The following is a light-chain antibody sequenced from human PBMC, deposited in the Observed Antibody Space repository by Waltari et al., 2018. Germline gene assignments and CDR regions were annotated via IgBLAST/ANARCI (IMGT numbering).Light chain of an antibody. J-gene: IGLJ2*01. V-gene: IGLV2-14*01. CDR1: SSDVGGYNS. Sequence: QSALTQPASVSGSPGQSITISCTGTSSDVGGYNSVSWYQQHPGKAPKLMIYEVSNRPSGVCELFSGFKSGNTASLPLSGLQAEGGADYSCSSYTSSSTYVVFGGGTKLTVL. CDR3: SSYTSSSTYVV. CDR2: EVS.